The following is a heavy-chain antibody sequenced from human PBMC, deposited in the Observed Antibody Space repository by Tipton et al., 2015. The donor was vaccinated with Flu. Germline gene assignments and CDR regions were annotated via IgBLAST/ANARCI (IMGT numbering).Heavy chain of an antibody. V-gene: IGHV4-34*01. CDR1: GGSFSTHY. D-gene: IGHD6-13*01. J-gene: IGHJ6*02. CDR3: AAGSSWYTENHYHYYGMDV. CDR2: ITHVGNT. Sequence: LSLTCDVYGGSFSTHYWSWIRQAPGKGLEWIGEITHVGNTNYNPSLKSRVTILIDASKNEFSLKVTSVTAADTAVYYCAAGSSWYTENHYHYYGMDVWDQGTTVTVS.